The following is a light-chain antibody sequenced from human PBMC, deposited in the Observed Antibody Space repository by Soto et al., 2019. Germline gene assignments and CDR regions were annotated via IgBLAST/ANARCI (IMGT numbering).Light chain of an antibody. CDR3: QQYNKWPQT. CDR1: QSVATN. CDR2: GAS. V-gene: IGKV3-15*01. Sequence: EAVLTQSPATLSVFPGERATLSCRASQSVATNLAWYQQRPGQAPRLLIYGASKRAIGLPARFSGSGSGTEFTLTITSLQSEDFAVYYCQQYNKWPQTFGQGTK. J-gene: IGKJ1*01.